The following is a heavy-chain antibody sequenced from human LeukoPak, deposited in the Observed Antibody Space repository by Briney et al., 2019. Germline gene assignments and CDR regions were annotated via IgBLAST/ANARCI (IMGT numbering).Heavy chain of an antibody. V-gene: IGHV3-23*01. CDR2: ISGSGGAT. D-gene: IGHD5-18*01. J-gene: IGHJ4*02. CDR1: GFTFSSYS. CDR3: AKTDGYSYGYAANY. Sequence: PGGSLRLSCAASGFTFSSYSMMWVRQAPGKGLEWVSTISGSGGATYYADSVKGRFTISRDNSKNTLYLLMNSLRAEDTAVYYCAKTDGYSYGYAANYWGQGTLVTVSS.